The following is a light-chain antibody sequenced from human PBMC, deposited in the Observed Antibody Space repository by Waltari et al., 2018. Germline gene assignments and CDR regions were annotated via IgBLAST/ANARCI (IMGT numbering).Light chain of an antibody. CDR1: QSIDSW. Sequence: TQSPATLSVSPGERATLSCRASQSIDSWLAWYQQKPGKAPKLLIYDASSLERGVPSRFSGSGSGTEFTLTISSLQPDDFATYYCQQYNSDSQNFGQGTKVEIK. J-gene: IGKJ1*01. CDR2: DAS. CDR3: QQYNSDSQN. V-gene: IGKV1-5*01.